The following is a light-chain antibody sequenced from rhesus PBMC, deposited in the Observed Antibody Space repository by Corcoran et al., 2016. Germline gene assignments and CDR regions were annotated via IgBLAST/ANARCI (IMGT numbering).Light chain of an antibody. J-gene: IGKJ3*01. CDR2: GAS. CDR3: QQYSNWIFT. V-gene: IGKV3-42*03. Sequence: EIVMTQSPATLSLSPGERATLSCRASPRVSSSLALYQPKPGQPPRLLISGASSRATGIQDRFSGSGSGTEFTLTISSLEPEDFAVYYCQQYSNWIFTFGPGTKLDIK. CDR1: PRVSSS.